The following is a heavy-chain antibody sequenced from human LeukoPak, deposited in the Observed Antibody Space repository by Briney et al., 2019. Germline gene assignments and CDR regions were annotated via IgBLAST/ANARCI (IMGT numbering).Heavy chain of an antibody. CDR2: LNTDGSST. CDR1: GFTFSSYW. D-gene: IGHD3-16*01. J-gene: IGHJ6*02. CDR3: ARDDAFRGVGMDG. V-gene: IGHV3-74*01. Sequence: GGSLRLSCAASGFTFSSYWMHWVRQAPGKGLVWVSRLNTDGSSTSYADSVKGRFTISRDNARNTLYLQMNSLRAEDTAVYYCARDDAFRGVGMDGWGQGCTVTVYS.